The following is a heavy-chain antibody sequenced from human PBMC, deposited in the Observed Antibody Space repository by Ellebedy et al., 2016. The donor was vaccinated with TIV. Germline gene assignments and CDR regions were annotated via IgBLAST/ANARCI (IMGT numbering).Heavy chain of an antibody. CDR2: ISSSSTYT. J-gene: IGHJ4*02. CDR3: ARETPILLNTPMVRGAY. CDR1: GFTFSSYA. V-gene: IGHV3-21*05. D-gene: IGHD3-10*01. Sequence: GESLKISCAASGFTFSSYAMSWVRQAPGKGLEWVSYISSSSTYTNYANSVKGRFPISRDNAKNSLYLQMNSLRGEDTAIYYCARETPILLNTPMVRGAYWGQGTLVSVSS.